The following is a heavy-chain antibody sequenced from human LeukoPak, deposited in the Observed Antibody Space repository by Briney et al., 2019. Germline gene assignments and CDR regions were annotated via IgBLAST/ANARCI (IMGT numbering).Heavy chain of an antibody. D-gene: IGHD4-17*01. V-gene: IGHV4-61*05. J-gene: IGHJ6*02. CDR3: ARHGDPWNYYGMDV. Sequence: SETLSLTCTVSGDSISTSSYYWSCIRQPPGKGLEWIGYIYYSGSTNYNPSLKSRVTISVDTSKNQFSLKLSSVTAADTAVYYCARHGDPWNYYGMDVWGQGTTVTVSS. CDR2: IYYSGST. CDR1: GDSISTSSYY.